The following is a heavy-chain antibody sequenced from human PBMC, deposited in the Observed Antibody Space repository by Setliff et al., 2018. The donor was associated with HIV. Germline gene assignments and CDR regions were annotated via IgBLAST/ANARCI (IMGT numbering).Heavy chain of an antibody. CDR1: GFTFSSDS. D-gene: IGHD3-9*01. J-gene: IGHJ5*02. V-gene: IGHV3-21*01. CDR3: ARDNGRYFDRGWFDP. Sequence: ETLSLSCAASGFTFSSDSMNWARQAPGKGLEWVSSISASATYIYYADSVKGRFTISRDNAENSLYLQMNSLRAEDTAVYYCARDNGRYFDRGWFDPWGQGALVTVSS. CDR2: ISASATYI.